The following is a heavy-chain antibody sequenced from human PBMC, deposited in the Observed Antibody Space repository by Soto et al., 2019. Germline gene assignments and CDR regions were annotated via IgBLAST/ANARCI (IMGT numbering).Heavy chain of an antibody. D-gene: IGHD3-9*01. V-gene: IGHV3-48*01. CDR2: ISSSSSTI. CDR3: ERGGFYDIVTGYYYYMDV. CDR1: GFTFSSYS. J-gene: IGHJ6*03. Sequence: EVQLVESGGGLVQPGGSLRLSCAASGFTFSSYSMNWVRQAPGKGLEWVSYISSSSSTIYYADSVNGRFTISRDIAKNSLYLQLNSRSAEATAVYYCERGGFYDIVTGYYYYMDVWGKGTTVTVSS.